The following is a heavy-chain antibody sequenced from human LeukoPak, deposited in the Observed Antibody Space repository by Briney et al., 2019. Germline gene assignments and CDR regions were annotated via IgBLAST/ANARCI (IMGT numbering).Heavy chain of an antibody. V-gene: IGHV4-38-2*02. CDR3: ARDEYATMVN. CDR1: GYSISSGYY. D-gene: IGHD5-12*01. CDR2: IYHSGST. J-gene: IGHJ4*02. Sequence: SETLSLTCTVSGYSISSGYYWGWIRQPPGKGLEWIGSIYHSGSTYYNPSLKSRVTISVDTSKNQFSLKLSSVTAADTAVYYCARDEYATMVNWGQGTLVTVSS.